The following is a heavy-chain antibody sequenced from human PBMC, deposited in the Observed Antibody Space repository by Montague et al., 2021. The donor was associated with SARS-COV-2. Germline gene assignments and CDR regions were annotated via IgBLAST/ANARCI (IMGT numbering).Heavy chain of an antibody. D-gene: IGHD2-8*01. CDR2: VLYNKST. V-gene: IGHV4-59*08. CDR3: VRHPHDDGVNGSPDF. Sequence: SETLSLTCTVSGVSVTDYYWSWIRQPPGKGLEWVGDVLYNKSTNFNPSLKSRVAISVDTSKTQFSLRLTSVTAADTAFYYCVRHPHDDGVNGSPDFWDQGTLVTVSS. J-gene: IGHJ4*02. CDR1: GVSVTDYY.